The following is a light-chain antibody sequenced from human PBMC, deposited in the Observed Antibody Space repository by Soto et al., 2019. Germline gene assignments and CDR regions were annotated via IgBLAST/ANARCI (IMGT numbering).Light chain of an antibody. CDR2: KAS. V-gene: IGKV1-5*03. CDR3: QQYNSYPWT. CDR1: QSISNW. J-gene: IGKJ1*01. Sequence: DIQMTQSPSTLSASVGDRVTITCRASQSISNWLAWYQQKPGKAPKLLIYKASSLESGVPSSFSGSGSGTEFTLTISSLQPDDFGTYYCQQYNSYPWTFGQGTKVEIK.